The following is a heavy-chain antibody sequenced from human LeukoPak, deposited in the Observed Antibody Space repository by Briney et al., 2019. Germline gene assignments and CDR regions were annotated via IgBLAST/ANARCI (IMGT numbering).Heavy chain of an antibody. D-gene: IGHD2-15*01. CDR2: IYPGDSGT. Sequence: GESLKFSCKGSGYSFTSYWIGWVRQMPGKGLEGMISIYPGDSGTRYSPSFQGQVTISADKSISTAYLQWSSLKASDTAMYYCARPMAYCSGGSCYSRDRYYYYGMDVWGQGTTVTVSS. V-gene: IGHV5-51*01. J-gene: IGHJ6*02. CDR1: GYSFTSYW. CDR3: ARPMAYCSGGSCYSRDRYYYYGMDV.